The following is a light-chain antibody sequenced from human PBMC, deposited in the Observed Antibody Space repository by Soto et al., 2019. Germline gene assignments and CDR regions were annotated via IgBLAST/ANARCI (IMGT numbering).Light chain of an antibody. V-gene: IGLV2-14*01. Sequence: QSALTQPASVSGSPGQSTTISCTGTRSDVGRYNYVSWYQQRPGSAPKLIIFEVTSRPSGISARFSGSKSGNTASLTISGLQAEDEADYFCSSYSTTSSPHVLFGGGTKLTVL. CDR2: EVT. CDR3: SSYSTTSSPHVL. CDR1: RSDVGRYNY. J-gene: IGLJ2*01.